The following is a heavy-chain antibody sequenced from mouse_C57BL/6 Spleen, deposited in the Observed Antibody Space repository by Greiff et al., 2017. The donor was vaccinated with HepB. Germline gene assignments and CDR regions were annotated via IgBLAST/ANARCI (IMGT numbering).Heavy chain of an antibody. V-gene: IGHV1-53*01. CDR2: INPSNGGN. Sequence: QVQLQQPGTELVKPGASVKLSCKASGYTFTSYWMHWVKQRPGQGLEWIGNINPSNGGNNYNEKFKSKATLTVDKSSSTAYMQISSLTSEDSAVYYCARAIYYDSYFDYWGQGTTLTVSS. J-gene: IGHJ2*01. CDR1: GYTFTSYW. D-gene: IGHD2-4*01. CDR3: ARAIYYDSYFDY.